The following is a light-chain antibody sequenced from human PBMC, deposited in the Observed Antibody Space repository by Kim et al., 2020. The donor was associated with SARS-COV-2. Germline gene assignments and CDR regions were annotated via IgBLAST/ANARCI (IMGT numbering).Light chain of an antibody. CDR2: DAS. J-gene: IGKJ4*01. CDR3: QQYKSWPLT. Sequence: SLAPGERAPLSCRACQSVTSNVAWYQQNPGQAPMLLIYDASTRATGIPARFSGTGSGTEFSLTISSLQSEDCAVYYCQQYKSWPLTFGGGTKLEIK. V-gene: IGKV3-15*01. CDR1: QSVTSN.